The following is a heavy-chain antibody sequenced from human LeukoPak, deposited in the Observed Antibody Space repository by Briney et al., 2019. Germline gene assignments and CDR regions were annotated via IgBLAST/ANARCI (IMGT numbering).Heavy chain of an antibody. CDR3: ARRRRIGRYSYGCLDY. J-gene: IGHJ4*02. Sequence: SETLSLTCTVSGGSIRSSSYYWGWIRQPPGKGLEWLGSIYYMGSTYYNPSLKRRVSISVDTSKNQFSLKLSSVTAADTAVYYCARRRRIGRYSYGCLDYWGQGTLGTVSS. CDR1: GGSIRSSSYY. V-gene: IGHV4-39*01. CDR2: IYYMGST. D-gene: IGHD5-18*01.